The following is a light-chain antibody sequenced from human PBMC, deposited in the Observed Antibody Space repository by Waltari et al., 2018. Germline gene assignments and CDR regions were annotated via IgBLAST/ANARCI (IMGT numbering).Light chain of an antibody. CDR3: QQYGSSPWT. J-gene: IGKJ1*01. Sequence: EIVLTQSPGTLSLSPGERDTLSCKASQTVTSSDLAWYQQKPGQAPRLLIYGASTRATGIPDRFSGSGSGTDFTLTISRLEPEDFAVYYCQQYGSSPWTFGQGTKVGIK. V-gene: IGKV3-20*01. CDR1: QTVTSSD. CDR2: GAS.